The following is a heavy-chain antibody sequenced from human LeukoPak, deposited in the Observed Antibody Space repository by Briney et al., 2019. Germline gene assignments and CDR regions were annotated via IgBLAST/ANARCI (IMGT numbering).Heavy chain of an antibody. CDR3: ARGGARQQLVENYFDY. J-gene: IGHJ4*02. D-gene: IGHD6-13*01. CDR1: GFTFSSYS. Sequence: PGGSLRLSCAASGFTFSSYSMNWVRQAPGKGLEWVSVISRGGSTYYADSVKGRFTISRDTSKNTVYLQMNSLGAEDTAVYYCARGGARQQLVENYFDYWGQGTLVTVSS. V-gene: IGHV3-53*01. CDR2: ISRGGST.